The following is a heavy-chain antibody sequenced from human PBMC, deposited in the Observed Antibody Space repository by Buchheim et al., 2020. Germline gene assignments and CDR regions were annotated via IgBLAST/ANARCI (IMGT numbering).Heavy chain of an antibody. J-gene: IGHJ6*02. V-gene: IGHV3-33*01. CDR2: IWYDGSNK. CDR1: GFTFSSYG. CDR3: ARDTYGSGSYYDYYYYYGMDV. Sequence: QVQLVESGGGVVQPGRSLRLSCAASGFTFSSYGMHWVRQAPGKGLEWVAVIWYDGSNKYYADSVKCRFTISRANSKNTLYLQMNSLRAEDTAVYYCARDTYGSGSYYDYYYYYGMDVWGQGTT. D-gene: IGHD3-10*01.